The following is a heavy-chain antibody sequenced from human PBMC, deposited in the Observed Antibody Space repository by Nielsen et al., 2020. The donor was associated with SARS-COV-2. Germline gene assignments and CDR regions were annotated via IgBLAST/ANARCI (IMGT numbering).Heavy chain of an antibody. CDR1: GFTVSSNY. J-gene: IGHJ6*02. V-gene: IGHV3-53*01. CDR3: ARDSGDSSGWRCYYYGMDV. Sequence: GGSLTLSCAASGFTVSSNYMSWVRQAPGKGLEWVSVIYSGGSTYYADSVKGRFTISRDNSKNTLYLQMNSLRAEDTAVYYCARDSGDSSGWRCYYYGMDVWGQGTTVTVSS. CDR2: IYSGGST. D-gene: IGHD6-19*01.